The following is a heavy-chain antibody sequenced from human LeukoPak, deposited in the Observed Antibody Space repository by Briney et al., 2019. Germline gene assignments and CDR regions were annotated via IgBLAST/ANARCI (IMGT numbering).Heavy chain of an antibody. Sequence: SPTLSLTFAISGDSVTINSSAWHWLRQSPSRGLEWLGRTYYRSKWYNYYAGSVRSRITIKADTSNNQFSHQLNSVTPDDTAVYYLASGLLRGDTFDPWGQGTMVTVSS. V-gene: IGHV6-1*01. CDR1: GDSVTINSSA. D-gene: IGHD3-16*01. CDR2: TYYRSKWYN. CDR3: ASGLLRGDTFDP. J-gene: IGHJ3*01.